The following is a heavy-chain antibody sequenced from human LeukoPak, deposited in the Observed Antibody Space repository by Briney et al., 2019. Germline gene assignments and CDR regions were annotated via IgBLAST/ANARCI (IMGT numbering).Heavy chain of an antibody. J-gene: IGHJ4*02. CDR3: ARAPVTSCRGAFCYPFDY. CDR2: ISTSGGST. Sequence: GGSLRLSCAASGFTFSSYAMSWVRQVPGKGLEWVSAISTSGGSTYYADSVKGRFTISRDNSKNTLYLQMNRLRVEDAALYYCARAPVTSCRGAFCYPFDYWGQGILVTVSS. CDR1: GFTFSSYA. V-gene: IGHV3-23*01. D-gene: IGHD2-21*01.